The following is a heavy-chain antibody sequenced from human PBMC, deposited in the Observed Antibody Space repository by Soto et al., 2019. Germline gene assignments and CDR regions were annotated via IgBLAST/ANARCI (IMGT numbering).Heavy chain of an antibody. J-gene: IGHJ4*02. CDR1: GDTFSSYA. CDR2: IIPMFGTA. Sequence: QVQLVQSGAEVKKPGSSVKVSCKASGDTFSSYAINWVRQAPGQGLEWMGGIIPMFGTANYAQKFKGRVTITAGESTSRVYMGLRSLQSEDTAVYYCARVGPAHYYDSSGYYSPLDYWGQGTLGTVSS. V-gene: IGHV1-69*01. CDR3: ARVGPAHYYDSSGYYSPLDY. D-gene: IGHD3-22*01.